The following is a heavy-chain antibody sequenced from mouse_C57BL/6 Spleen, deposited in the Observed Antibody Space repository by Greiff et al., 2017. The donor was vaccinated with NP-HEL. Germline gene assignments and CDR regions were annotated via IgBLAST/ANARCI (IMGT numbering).Heavy chain of an antibody. Sequence: QVQLKQSGAELARPGASVKLSCKASGYTFTSYGISWVKQRTGQGLEWIGEIYPRSGNTYYNEKFKGKATLTADKSSSTAYMELRSLTSEDSAVYFCARGIYYENWYFDVWGTGTTVTVSS. D-gene: IGHD2-4*01. CDR2: IYPRSGNT. CDR1: GYTFTSYG. J-gene: IGHJ1*03. CDR3: ARGIYYENWYFDV. V-gene: IGHV1-81*01.